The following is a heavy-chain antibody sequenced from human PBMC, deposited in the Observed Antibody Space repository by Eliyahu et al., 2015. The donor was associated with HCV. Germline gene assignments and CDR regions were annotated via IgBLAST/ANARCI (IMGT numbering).Heavy chain of an antibody. CDR1: GFIFSSAW. D-gene: IGHD3-3*01. J-gene: IGHJ4*02. CDR3: ATRSLEQ. Sequence: EVQLVESGGGLVKPGGSLRLSCXASGFIFSSAWMTWVRQAPGKGLQWVGRIKTKTXGGTADYDAPVKGRFSISRDDSKNMVYLQMNSLKTEDTAVYYCATRSLEQWGQGTLVTVSS. CDR2: IKTKTXGGTA. V-gene: IGHV3-15*01.